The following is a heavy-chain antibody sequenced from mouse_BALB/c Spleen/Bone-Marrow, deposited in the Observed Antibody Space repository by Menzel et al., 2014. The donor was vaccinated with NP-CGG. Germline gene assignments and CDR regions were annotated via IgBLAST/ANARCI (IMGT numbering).Heavy chain of an antibody. CDR2: INPSNGRT. D-gene: IGHD2-3*01. CDR3: ARYDGPDWFAY. CDR1: GYTFTSYW. Sequence: VQLQQSGAELVKPGASVKLSCKASGYTFTSYWIHWVKLRPGQGLEWIGEINPSNGRTNYNEKFKNKATLTVDKSSSTAXXXLSSLTSEDSAVYYCARYDGPDWFAYWRXGTLVTVSA. V-gene: IGHV1S81*02. J-gene: IGHJ3*01.